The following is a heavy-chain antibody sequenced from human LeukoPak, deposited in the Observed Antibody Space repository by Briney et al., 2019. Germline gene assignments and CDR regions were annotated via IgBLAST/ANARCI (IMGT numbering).Heavy chain of an antibody. CDR1: GFTFSSYA. CDR3: AKEPGYCSGGSCYAPDY. D-gene: IGHD2-15*01. CDR2: ISGSGGST. Sequence: GGSLRLSCAASGFTFSSYAMSWVRQAPGKGLEWVSAISGSGGSTHYADSVKGRFTISRDNSKNTLYLQMNSLRAEDTAVYYCAKEPGYCSGGSCYAPDYWGQGTLVTVSS. V-gene: IGHV3-23*01. J-gene: IGHJ4*02.